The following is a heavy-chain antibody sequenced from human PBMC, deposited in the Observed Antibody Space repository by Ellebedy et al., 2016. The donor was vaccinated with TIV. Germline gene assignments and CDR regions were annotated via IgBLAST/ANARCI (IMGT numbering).Heavy chain of an antibody. V-gene: IGHV3-21*01. CDR2: ISSSSSYI. J-gene: IGHJ6*02. CDR3: AGVPSSGWYSYYYGMDV. CDR1: GFTFSSYS. D-gene: IGHD6-19*01. Sequence: GESLKISCAASGFTFSSYSMNWVRQAPGKGLEWVSSISSSSSYIYYADSVKGRFTISRDNAKNSLYLQMNSLRAEDTAVYYCAGVPSSGWYSYYYGMDVWGQGTTVTVSS.